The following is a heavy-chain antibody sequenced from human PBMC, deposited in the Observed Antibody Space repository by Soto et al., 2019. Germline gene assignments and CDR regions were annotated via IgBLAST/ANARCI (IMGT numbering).Heavy chain of an antibody. J-gene: IGHJ4*02. Sequence: EVQLVESGGGLVEPGGSLRLSCAASEFTFSSYEMNWVRQVPGKGLEWVSYISSGGSMLHYADSVKGRFTVSRDNAKNSLHLQMDSLRVEDTAIYYCARDGGLGGNGDLDYWGQGTLVTVSS. CDR3: ARDGGLGGNGDLDY. CDR1: EFTFSSYE. D-gene: IGHD2-8*01. V-gene: IGHV3-48*03. CDR2: ISSGGSML.